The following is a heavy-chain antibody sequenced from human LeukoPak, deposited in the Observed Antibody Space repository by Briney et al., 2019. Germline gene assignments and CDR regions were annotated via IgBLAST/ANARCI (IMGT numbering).Heavy chain of an antibody. CDR2: ISGSGGST. D-gene: IGHD4-17*01. CDR3: ARDLSTVTTLFDY. Sequence: GASLRLSCAASGFTFSSYGMSWVRQAPGKGLEWVSAISGSGGSTYYADSVKGRFIISRDNSKNSLYLQMNSLRAEDTAVYYCARDLSTVTTLFDYWGQGTLVTVSS. CDR1: GFTFSSYG. V-gene: IGHV3-23*01. J-gene: IGHJ4*02.